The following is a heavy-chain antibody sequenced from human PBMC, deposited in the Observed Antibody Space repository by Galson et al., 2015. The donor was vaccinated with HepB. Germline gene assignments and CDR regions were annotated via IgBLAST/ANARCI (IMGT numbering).Heavy chain of an antibody. Sequence: SVKVSCKASGYTFTSYGISWVRQAPGQGLEWMGWISAYNGNTNYAQKLQGRVTMTTDTSTSTAYMELRSLRSDDTAVYYCARDFVADYYDSSGYLSPRPFDPWGQGTLVTVSS. CDR2: ISAYNGNT. CDR3: ARDFVADYYDSSGYLSPRPFDP. J-gene: IGHJ5*02. V-gene: IGHV1-18*04. CDR1: GYTFTSYG. D-gene: IGHD3-22*01.